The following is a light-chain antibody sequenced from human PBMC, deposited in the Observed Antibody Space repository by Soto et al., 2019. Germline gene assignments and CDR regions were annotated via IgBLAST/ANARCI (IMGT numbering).Light chain of an antibody. J-gene: IGKJ4*01. CDR1: QDINNY. V-gene: IGKV1-33*01. CDR2: DAS. CDR3: QQYDNLPLT. Sequence: DIQMTQSPSSLSASLGDIVSITCQASQDINNYLNWYQQKSGKAPKLLIYDASDLETGVPSRFSGSGSGTDFTFTISSLQPEDIATYYCQQYDNLPLTFGGGTKVDIK.